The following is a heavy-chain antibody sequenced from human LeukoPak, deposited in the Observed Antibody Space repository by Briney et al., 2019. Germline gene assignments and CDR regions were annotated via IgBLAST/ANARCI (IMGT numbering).Heavy chain of an antibody. CDR1: GYTFSSYG. CDR3: AGHYDGSGSTLDY. CDR2: ISPYNGNT. D-gene: IGHD3-22*01. V-gene: IGHV1-18*01. J-gene: IGHJ4*02. Sequence: ASVKVSCKASGYTFSSYGVTWVRQAPGQRPEWMGWISPYNGNTNYAQKLQGRVTMTTDTSTNTAYMELWSLRSDDTAVYYCAGHYDGSGSTLDYWGQGTLVTVSS.